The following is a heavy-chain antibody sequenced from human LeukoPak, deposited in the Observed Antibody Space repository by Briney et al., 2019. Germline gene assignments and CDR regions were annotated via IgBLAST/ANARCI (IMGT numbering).Heavy chain of an antibody. J-gene: IGHJ3*02. Sequence: SETLSLTCAVYGGSFSGYYWTWIRQPLGKGLEWIGEINHSGRTNYNPSLKSRVTISVDTSKNQFSLKLSSVTAADTAVYYCARYRITMVAGPFDIWGQGTMVTVSS. V-gene: IGHV4-34*01. CDR2: INHSGRT. CDR1: GGSFSGYY. D-gene: IGHD3-10*01. CDR3: ARYRITMVAGPFDI.